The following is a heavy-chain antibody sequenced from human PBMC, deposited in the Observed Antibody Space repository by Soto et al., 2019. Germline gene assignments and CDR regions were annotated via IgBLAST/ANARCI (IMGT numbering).Heavy chain of an antibody. D-gene: IGHD6-6*01. CDR2: INHSGST. CDR1: GGSFSGYY. Sequence: PSETLSLTCAVYGGSFSGYYWSWIRQPPGKGLEWIGEINHSGSTNYNPSLKSRVTISVDTSKNQFSLKLSSVTAADTAVYYCASRIAARLGRPVQAYYYFMDCWGKGTTVTVSS. J-gene: IGHJ6*03. CDR3: ASRIAARLGRPVQAYYYFMDC. V-gene: IGHV4-34*01.